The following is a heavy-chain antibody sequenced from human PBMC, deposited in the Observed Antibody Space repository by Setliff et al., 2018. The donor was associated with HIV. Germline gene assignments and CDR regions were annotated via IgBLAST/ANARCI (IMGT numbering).Heavy chain of an antibody. Sequence: SETLSLTCTVSGGSISSGSYYWSWIRQPAGKGLEWIGRIYASGSSNYNPSLKSRVTMSVDTSKSQFSLKLSFVAAADTAIYYCAILTRYYDGSGYVFDYCGQGTLVTVSS. CDR2: IYASGSS. V-gene: IGHV4-61*02. CDR3: AILTRYYDGSGYVFDY. D-gene: IGHD3-22*01. CDR1: GGSISSGSYY. J-gene: IGHJ4*02.